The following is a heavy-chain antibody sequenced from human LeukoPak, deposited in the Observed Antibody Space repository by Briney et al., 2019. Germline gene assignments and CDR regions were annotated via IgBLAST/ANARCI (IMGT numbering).Heavy chain of an antibody. Sequence: EAFLKISSIGSGYSITDYWIGCWRQMPGDGLEWRRVIYYGDSDTSYSPSFQGQVTISADKSINTAYLQWSTLTASDTAMYYCARGAAGTTPDYYYFGLDVWGQGTTVRVSS. D-gene: IGHD1-7*01. CDR1: GYSITDYW. V-gene: IGHV5-51*01. J-gene: IGHJ6*02. CDR3: ARGAAGTTPDYYYFGLDV. CDR2: IYYGDSDT.